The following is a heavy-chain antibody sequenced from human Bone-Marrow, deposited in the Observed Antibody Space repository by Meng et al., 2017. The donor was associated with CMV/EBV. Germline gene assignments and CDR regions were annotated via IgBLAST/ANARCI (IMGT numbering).Heavy chain of an antibody. D-gene: IGHD6-19*01. J-gene: IGHJ4*02. V-gene: IGHV1-2*02. Sequence: QVQLVQCGAEVKKPGASLNVSCTAYGYTVTEYYINWVRQAPGQWLEWMGWINPNDDTNYAQNFQGRVTMTRDMSINTVYMELSRLTSDDTAVYYCARSSGWCRLDYWGLGTLVTVSS. CDR1: GYTVTEYY. CDR2: INPNDDT. CDR3: ARSSGWCRLDY.